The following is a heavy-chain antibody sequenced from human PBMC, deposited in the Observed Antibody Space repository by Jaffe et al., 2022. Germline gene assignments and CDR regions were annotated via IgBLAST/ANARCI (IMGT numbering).Heavy chain of an antibody. J-gene: IGHJ4*02. CDR3: ARAETDYGDYLYYFDY. CDR2: IYYSGST. V-gene: IGHV4-59*01. D-gene: IGHD4-17*01. Sequence: QVQLQESGPGLVKPSETLSLTCTVSGGSISSYYWSWIRQPPGKGLEWIGYIYYSGSTNYNPSLKSRVTISVDTSKNQFSLKLSSVTAADTAVYYCARAETDYGDYLYYFDYWGQGTLVTVSS. CDR1: GGSISSYY.